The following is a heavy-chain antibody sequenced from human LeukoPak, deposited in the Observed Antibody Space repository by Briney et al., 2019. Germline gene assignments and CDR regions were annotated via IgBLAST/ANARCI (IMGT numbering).Heavy chain of an antibody. J-gene: IGHJ4*02. Sequence: NPSEALSLTCTVSGGSISSYYWSWIRQPAGKGLEWIGRIYTSGSTNYNPSLKSRVTMSVDTSKNQFSLKLSSVTAADTAVYYCARSPSIVGATTEARSYYFDYWGQGTLVTVSS. CDR3: ARSPSIVGATTEARSYYFDY. CDR2: IYTSGST. D-gene: IGHD1-26*01. V-gene: IGHV4-4*07. CDR1: GGSISSYY.